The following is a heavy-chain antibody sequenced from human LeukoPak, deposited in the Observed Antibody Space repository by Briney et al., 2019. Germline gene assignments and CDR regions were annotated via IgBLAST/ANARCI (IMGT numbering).Heavy chain of an antibody. Sequence: GGSLRLSCAASGFTFSDYYMNWVRQAPGKGLEWVSYISSSSSTIYYADSVKGRFTISRDNAKNSLYLQMNSLRDEDTAVYYCARDPQIHWGSAYYFDYWGQGTLVTVSS. V-gene: IGHV3-48*02. CDR1: GFTFSDYY. J-gene: IGHJ4*02. D-gene: IGHD7-27*01. CDR3: ARDPQIHWGSAYYFDY. CDR2: ISSSSSTI.